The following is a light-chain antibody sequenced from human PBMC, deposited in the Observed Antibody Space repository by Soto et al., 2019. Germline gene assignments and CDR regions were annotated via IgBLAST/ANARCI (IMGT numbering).Light chain of an antibody. V-gene: IGLV1-40*01. J-gene: IGLJ1*01. Sequence: QSVLTQPPSVSGAPGQRVTISCTGSGSNIGAGYDVHWYQQLPGTAPKLLISGNSNRPSGVPDRFSGSKSGTSASLAITGLQAEDEADYYCQSYDSSLSGRVFGTGTKVTVL. CDR3: QSYDSSLSGRV. CDR2: GNS. CDR1: GSNIGAGYD.